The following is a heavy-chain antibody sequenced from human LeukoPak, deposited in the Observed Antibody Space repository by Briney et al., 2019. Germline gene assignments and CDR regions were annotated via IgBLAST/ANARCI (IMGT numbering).Heavy chain of an antibody. CDR2: INPSGGST. D-gene: IGHD6-19*01. J-gene: IGHJ5*02. CDR1: GYTFTSYH. Sequence: ASVKVSCKASGYTFTSYHMHWVRQAPGQGLEWMGIINPSGGSTSYAQKFQGRVTMTRDTSTSTVYMELSSLRSEDTAVYYCARGVRVTSGWPNWFDPWGQGTLVTVSS. V-gene: IGHV1-46*01. CDR3: ARGVRVTSGWPNWFDP.